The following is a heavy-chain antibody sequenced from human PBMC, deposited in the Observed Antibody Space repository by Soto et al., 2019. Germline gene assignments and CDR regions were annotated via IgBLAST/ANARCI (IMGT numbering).Heavy chain of an antibody. J-gene: IGHJ4*02. Sequence: PGGSLRLSSAASVFTFSSNWMSWFRQAPGKGLEWVANIKQDGSEKYYVDSVKGRFTISRDNAKNSLYLQMNSLRAEDTAVYYCASEGLGVGFGYWGQGTLVTVSS. CDR2: IKQDGSEK. CDR3: ASEGLGVGFGY. D-gene: IGHD3-3*01. V-gene: IGHV3-7*03. CDR1: VFTFSSNW.